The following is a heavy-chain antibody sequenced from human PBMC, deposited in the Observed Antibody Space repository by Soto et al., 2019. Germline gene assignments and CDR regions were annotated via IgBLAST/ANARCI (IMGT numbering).Heavy chain of an antibody. CDR2: IWYDGSNK. CDR1: GFTFSSYG. Sequence: GGSLRLSCAASGFTFSSYGMHWVRQAPGKGLEWVAVIWYDGSNKYYADSVKGRFTISRDNSKNTLYLQMNSLRAEDTAVYYCARVRGRSNYYYYYMDVWGKGTTVTVSS. V-gene: IGHV3-33*01. J-gene: IGHJ6*03. CDR3: ARVRGRSNYYYYYMDV.